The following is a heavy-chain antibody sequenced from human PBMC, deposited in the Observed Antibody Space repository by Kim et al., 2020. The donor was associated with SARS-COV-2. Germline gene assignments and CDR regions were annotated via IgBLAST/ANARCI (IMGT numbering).Heavy chain of an antibody. CDR1: GFTFSSYG. CDR3: ARDRLLNYYDSSGWHGGADY. J-gene: IGHJ4*02. V-gene: IGHV3-33*01. D-gene: IGHD3-22*01. Sequence: GGSLRLSCAASGFTFSSYGMHWVRQAPGKGLEWVAVIWYDGSNKYYADSVKGRFTISRDNSKNTLYLQMNSPRAEDTAVYYCARDRLLNYYDSSGWHGGADYWGQGTLVTVSS. CDR2: IWYDGSNK.